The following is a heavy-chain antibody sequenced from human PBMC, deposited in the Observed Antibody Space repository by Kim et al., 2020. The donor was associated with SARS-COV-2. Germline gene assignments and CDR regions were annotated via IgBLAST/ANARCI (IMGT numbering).Heavy chain of an antibody. D-gene: IGHD3-16*02. J-gene: IGHJ4*02. Sequence: GGSLRLSCAASGFTFSSYSMNWVRQAPGKGLEWVSSISSSSSYIYYADSVKGRFTISRDNAKNSLYLQMNSLRAEDTAVYYCARDRMNDYVWGSYRSTDYWGQGTLVTVSS. V-gene: IGHV3-21*01. CDR1: GFTFSSYS. CDR3: ARDRMNDYVWGSYRSTDY. CDR2: ISSSSSYI.